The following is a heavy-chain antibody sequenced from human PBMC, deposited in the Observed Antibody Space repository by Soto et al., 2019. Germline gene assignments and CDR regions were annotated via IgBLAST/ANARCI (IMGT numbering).Heavy chain of an antibody. CDR1: GYTFTEYG. J-gene: IGHJ4*02. CDR3: ARADYGDTKIYSFDH. CDR2: ISPYNGKT. V-gene: IGHV1-18*01. Sequence: GASVKVSCKTSGYTFTEYGISWFRQAPGQGLEWMGWISPYNGKTNYIQEFQDRVIITTDTSSTTVYMDLRTLKSDDTAIYFCARADYGDTKIYSFDHWGQGTLVTVSS. D-gene: IGHD4-17*01.